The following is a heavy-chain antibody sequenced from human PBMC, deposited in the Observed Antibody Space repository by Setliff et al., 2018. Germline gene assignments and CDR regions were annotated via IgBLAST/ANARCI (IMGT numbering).Heavy chain of an antibody. D-gene: IGHD3-22*01. CDR2: ISYDGINK. CDR3: ARLALTGYDSSGYYYALEYYYYMDV. V-gene: IGHV3-30*01. J-gene: IGHJ6*03. CDR1: GFTFNSYA. Sequence: PGGSLRLSCAASGFTFNSYAMHWVRQAPGKGLEWLAVISYDGINKYYADSVRGRFTISRDNSKNTLFLQMNSLRTDDTAVYYCARLALTGYDSSGYYYALEYYYYMDVWGKGTTVTVSS.